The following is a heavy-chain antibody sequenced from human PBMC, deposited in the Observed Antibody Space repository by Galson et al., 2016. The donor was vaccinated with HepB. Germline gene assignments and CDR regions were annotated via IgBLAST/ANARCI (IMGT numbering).Heavy chain of an antibody. CDR1: GFTFSSYG. V-gene: IGHV3-33*01. Sequence: SLRLSCAASGFTFSSYGMHWVRQAPGKGLEWVAVIWYDASNKYYADSVKGRFTISRDNSKNTLFLQMNSLRAEDTAVYYCARDSYYDDSDSGGGDYWGQGTLVTVSS. J-gene: IGHJ4*02. CDR3: ARDSYYDDSDSGGGDY. D-gene: IGHD3-22*01. CDR2: IWYDASNK.